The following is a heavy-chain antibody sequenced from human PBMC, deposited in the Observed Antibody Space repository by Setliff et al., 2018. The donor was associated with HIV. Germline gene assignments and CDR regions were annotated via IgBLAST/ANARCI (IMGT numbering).Heavy chain of an antibody. CDR1: GGSISSGSYY. D-gene: IGHD3-22*01. CDR3: AREDYYDQKGAFDS. Sequence: PSETLSLTCTVSGGSISSGSYYWSWIRQPAGKGLEWIGRIYTSGSTNYNPSLKSRVTISVDTSKNQFSLKLNSVTAADTAVYYCAREDYYDQKGAFDSWGQGTMVTVSS. J-gene: IGHJ3*02. V-gene: IGHV4-61*02. CDR2: IYTSGST.